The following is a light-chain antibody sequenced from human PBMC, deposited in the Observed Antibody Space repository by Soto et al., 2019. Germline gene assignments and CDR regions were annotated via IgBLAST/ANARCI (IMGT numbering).Light chain of an antibody. V-gene: IGLV2-14*03. Sequence: QSALTQPASVSGSPGQSITISCTGSTSDISDYNFVSWYQQHPGKVPKLIISDVSNRPSGVSNRFSGSKSGNSASLTISGLQAEDEADYYCSSYASSTSVLFGGGTKLTVL. J-gene: IGLJ2*01. CDR2: DVS. CDR1: TSDISDYNF. CDR3: SSYASSTSVL.